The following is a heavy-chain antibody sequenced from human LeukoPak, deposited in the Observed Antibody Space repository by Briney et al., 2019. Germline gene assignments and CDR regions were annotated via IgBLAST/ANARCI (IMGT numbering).Heavy chain of an antibody. J-gene: IGHJ6*02. CDR1: GFTFSSYA. CDR3: AREGLPDYYYYYGMDV. V-gene: IGHV3-30-3*01. CDR2: ISYDGSNK. Sequence: GGSLRLSCAASGFTFSSYAMHWVRQAPGKGLEWVAVISYDGSNKYYADSVKGRFTISRDNSKNTLYLQMNSLRAEDTAVCYCAREGLPDYYYYYGMDVWGQGTTVTVSS.